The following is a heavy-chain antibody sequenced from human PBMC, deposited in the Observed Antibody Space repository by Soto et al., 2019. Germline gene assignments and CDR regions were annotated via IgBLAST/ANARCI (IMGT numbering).Heavy chain of an antibody. CDR3: ARTLEGSTGWFDP. Sequence: QLQVQESGPGLVKPSETLSLTCTVSGGSISRSSYYWGWIRQPPGKGLEWIGTIYYTGSTYHNPSLKSRVTISVDTSNNQVSLKLTSVTAADTAVYYCARTLEGSTGWFDPWGQGTLVTVSS. CDR2: IYYTGST. CDR1: GGSISRSSYY. V-gene: IGHV4-39*01. D-gene: IGHD1-1*01. J-gene: IGHJ5*02.